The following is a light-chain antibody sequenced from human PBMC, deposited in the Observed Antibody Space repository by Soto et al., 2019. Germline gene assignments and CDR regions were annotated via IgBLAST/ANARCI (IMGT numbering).Light chain of an antibody. Sequence: ETVLTQSPATLSLSPGERATLSCRASQSVSSCLAWYQQKPGQAPRLLIYDASNRATGIPARFSGSGSGTNFTLTISNLEPEDFAVYYCQQRSNWPWTFGQGTKVDIK. J-gene: IGKJ1*01. CDR1: QSVSSC. CDR2: DAS. CDR3: QQRSNWPWT. V-gene: IGKV3-11*01.